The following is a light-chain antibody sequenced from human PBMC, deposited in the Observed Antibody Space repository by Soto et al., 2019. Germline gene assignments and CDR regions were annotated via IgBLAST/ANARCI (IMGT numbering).Light chain of an antibody. CDR3: LQDYAFPWT. CDR2: SSS. CDR1: QHIRND. V-gene: IGKV1-6*01. Sequence: AIRMTQSPSSLSASVGDRVTITCRASQHIRNDLGWYQQKPGRAPKLLIYSSSTLQSGVPSRFHGSGSGTDFTLSISSLQPEDFATYYCLQDYAFPWTFGQGTNVEV. J-gene: IGKJ1*01.